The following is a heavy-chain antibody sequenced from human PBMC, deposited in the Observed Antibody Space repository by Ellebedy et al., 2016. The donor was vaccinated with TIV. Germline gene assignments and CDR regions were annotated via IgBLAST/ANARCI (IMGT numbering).Heavy chain of an antibody. CDR1: GGSISSYY. CDR3: ARGRAGYYIRYYYGMDV. J-gene: IGHJ6*02. CDR2: IYTSGST. D-gene: IGHD3-9*01. Sequence: MPSETLSLTCTVSGGSISSYYWSWIRQPAGKGLEWIGRIYTSGSTNYNPSLKSRVTMSVDTSKNQFSLKLSSVTAADTAVYYCARGRAGYYIRYYYGMDVWGQGTTVTVSS. V-gene: IGHV4-4*07.